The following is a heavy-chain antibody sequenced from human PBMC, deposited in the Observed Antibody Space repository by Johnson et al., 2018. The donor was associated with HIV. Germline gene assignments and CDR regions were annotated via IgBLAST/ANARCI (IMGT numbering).Heavy chain of an antibody. CDR1: GLTFSMYA. J-gene: IGHJ3*01. CDR3: TIPYYYDSGGYQ. V-gene: IGHV3-64*07. D-gene: IGHD3-22*01. CDR2: SSSNGGST. Sequence: VQLVESGGGLVQPGGSLRLSCAASGLTFSMYAMHWVRQAPGKGLEYVSASSSNGGSTYYEDAVKGRFTITRDNSKNTLYLQMDSLRAEDMAVYYCTIPYYYDSGGYQWGQGTMVTVSS.